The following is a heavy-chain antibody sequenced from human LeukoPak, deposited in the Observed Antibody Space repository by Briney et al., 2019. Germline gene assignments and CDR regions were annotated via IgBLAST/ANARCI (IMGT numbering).Heavy chain of an antibody. CDR3: AKGVSGYCSGGSCYFDWFDP. J-gene: IGHJ5*02. Sequence: SETLSLTCTVSGGSISSDYWTWIRKPAGKGLEWIGRIHISGSTNYNPSLKSRVTMSVDTSKNQFSLRVSSVTAADTAVYYCAKGVSGYCSGGSCYFDWFDPWGQGTLVTVSS. CDR2: IHISGST. V-gene: IGHV4-4*07. D-gene: IGHD2-15*01. CDR1: GGSISSDY.